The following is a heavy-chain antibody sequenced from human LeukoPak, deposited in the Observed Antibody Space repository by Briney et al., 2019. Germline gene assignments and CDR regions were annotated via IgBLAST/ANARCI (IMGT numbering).Heavy chain of an antibody. D-gene: IGHD3-22*01. J-gene: IGHJ4*02. CDR1: GFTFSSYG. CDR2: IPYDGSNK. CDR3: AKASYYHDSSGYYHAIDY. V-gene: IGHV3-30*18. Sequence: GGALRLSCAASGFTFSSYGMHWVRQAPGEGLEWVAVIPYDGSNKYDADSVKGRFTISRDNSKNTLYLQMNSLRAEDTAVYYCAKASYYHDSSGYYHAIDYWGQGTLVTVSS.